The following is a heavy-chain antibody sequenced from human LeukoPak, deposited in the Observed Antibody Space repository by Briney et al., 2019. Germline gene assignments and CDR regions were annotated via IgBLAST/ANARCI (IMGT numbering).Heavy chain of an antibody. CDR1: GGTFISYA. V-gene: IGHV1-69*04. CDR3: ARVPIVVVPAATDNWFDP. Sequence: SVKVSCKASGGTFISYAISWVRQAPGQGLEWMGRIIPIFGIANYAQKFQGRVTITADKSTSTACMELSSLRSEDTAVYYCARVPIVVVPAATDNWFDPWGQGTLVTVSS. D-gene: IGHD2-2*01. CDR2: IIPIFGIA. J-gene: IGHJ5*02.